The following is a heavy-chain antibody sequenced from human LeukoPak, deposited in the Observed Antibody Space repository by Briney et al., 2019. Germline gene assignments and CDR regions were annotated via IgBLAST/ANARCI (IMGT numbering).Heavy chain of an antibody. CDR1: GGTFSSYA. V-gene: IGHV1-69*05. J-gene: IGHJ3*02. D-gene: IGHD3-22*01. CDR3: ARDIPGSSGHFNDAFDM. CDR2: IIPIFHSA. Sequence: SVKVSCKTSGGTFSSYAINWVRQAPGQGLEWMGRIIPIFHSANYAQKFQGRVTITTEQSTSTACMELRSLKSEDTAVYYCARDIPGSSGHFNDAFDMWGQGTMVTVSS.